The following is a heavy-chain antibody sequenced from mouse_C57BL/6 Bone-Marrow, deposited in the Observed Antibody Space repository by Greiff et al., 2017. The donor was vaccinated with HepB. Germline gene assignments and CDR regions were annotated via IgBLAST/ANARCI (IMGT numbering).Heavy chain of an antibody. Sequence: QVQLQQSGAELARPGASVKLSCKASGYTFTSYGISWVKQRTGQGLEWIGEIYPRSGNTYYNEKFKGKATLTADKSSSTAYMELRSLTSEDSAVYFCAKWAGYGYDRTWFAYWGQGTLVTVSA. J-gene: IGHJ3*01. D-gene: IGHD2-2*01. CDR1: GYTFTSYG. V-gene: IGHV1-81*01. CDR2: IYPRSGNT. CDR3: AKWAGYGYDRTWFAY.